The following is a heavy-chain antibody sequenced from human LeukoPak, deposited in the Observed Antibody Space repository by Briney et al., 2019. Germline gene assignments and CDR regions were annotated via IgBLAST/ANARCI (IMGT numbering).Heavy chain of an antibody. CDR1: GDTLTNYG. CDR3: ARFQGWGGEFDI. J-gene: IGHJ3*02. V-gene: IGHV1-69*11. D-gene: IGHD4-17*01. CDR2: IIHILGSP. Sequence: ASVKVSCKLSGDTLTNYGISWVRRAPGQGLEWMGRIIHILGSPKYVQKFQGRVTMTTDESTSTAYMELSSLTSADTAMYFCARFQGWGGEFDIWGQGTMVIVSS.